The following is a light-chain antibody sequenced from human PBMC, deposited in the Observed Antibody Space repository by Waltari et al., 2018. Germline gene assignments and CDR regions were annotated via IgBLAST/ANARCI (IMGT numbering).Light chain of an antibody. J-gene: IGLJ2*01. Sequence: SSELTQAPAVSVALGQTVRTTCQRDSLRSYYASWYQQKPGQDPVLVIYGNNNRPSGTPDRFSGSSSGNTASLTITGAQAEDEADDYCNSRDSSGNHLGVVFGGGTKLTVL. CDR1: SLRSYY. CDR3: NSRDSSGNHLGVV. CDR2: GNN. V-gene: IGLV3-19*01.